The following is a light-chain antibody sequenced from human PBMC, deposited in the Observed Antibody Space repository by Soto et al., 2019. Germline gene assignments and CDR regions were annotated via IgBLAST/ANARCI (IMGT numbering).Light chain of an antibody. CDR3: SSYSSRSPVV. J-gene: IGLJ2*01. Sequence: QSALTQPASVSGSPGQSITIACTGTSSDVGGYNYVSWYQQHPGKAPKLMIYEVSNRPSGGSNRFSGSKSGNTASLTISGLRAEGEADSYCSSYSSRSPVVFGGGPKLTVL. CDR1: SSDVGGYNY. V-gene: IGLV2-14*01. CDR2: EVS.